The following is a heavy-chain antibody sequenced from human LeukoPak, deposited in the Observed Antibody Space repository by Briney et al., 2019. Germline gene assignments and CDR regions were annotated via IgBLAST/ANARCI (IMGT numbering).Heavy chain of an antibody. CDR2: INAGGTII. CDR3: AREGGNYKPFDI. J-gene: IGHJ3*02. CDR1: GFTFSSYW. D-gene: IGHD1-7*01. Sequence: GGSLRLSCAASGFTFSSYWMSWVRQAPGKGPEWVSYINAGGTIISYADSVKGRFTISRDNAKDSLYLQMNSLRAEDTAMYYCAREGGNYKPFDIWGQGTMVTVSS. V-gene: IGHV3-48*04.